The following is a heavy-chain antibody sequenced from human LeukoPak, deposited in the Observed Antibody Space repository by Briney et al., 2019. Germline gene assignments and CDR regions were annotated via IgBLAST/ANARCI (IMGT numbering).Heavy chain of an antibody. Sequence: ASVNVSCKASGGTFSSYAISWVRQAPGQGLEWMGGIIPIFGTANYAQKFQGRVTITADESTSTAYMELSSLRSENTAVYYCARGSRPLFDWLFRGDAFDIWGQGTMVTVSS. J-gene: IGHJ3*02. CDR2: IIPIFGTA. V-gene: IGHV1-69*13. CDR1: GGTFSSYA. CDR3: ARGSRPLFDWLFRGDAFDI. D-gene: IGHD3-9*01.